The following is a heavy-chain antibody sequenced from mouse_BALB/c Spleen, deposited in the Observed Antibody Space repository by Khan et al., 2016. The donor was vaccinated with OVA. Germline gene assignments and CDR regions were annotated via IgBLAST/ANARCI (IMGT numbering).Heavy chain of an antibody. V-gene: IGHV3-5*02. CDR1: GISITTGNYR. J-gene: IGHJ2*01. Sequence: EVQLQESGPGLVKPSQTVSLTCTVTGISITTGNYRWSWIRQFPGNKLEWIGYLYYSGTTTYNPSLTSRTTITRDTSKNRFFLEMNSLTAEDTATYCCARDMGGFDSYYFDYWGQGTTLTVSS. D-gene: IGHD2-2*01. CDR3: ARDMGGFDSYYFDY. CDR2: LYYSGTT.